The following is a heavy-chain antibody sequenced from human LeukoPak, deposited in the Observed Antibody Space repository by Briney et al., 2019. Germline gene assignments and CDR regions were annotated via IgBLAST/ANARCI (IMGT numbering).Heavy chain of an antibody. CDR2: IKQDGSEK. Sequence: GGSLRLSCAASGFTFSSYWMNCVRQAPGKGLEWVANIKQDGSEKYYVDSVKGRFTISRDNAKNSLYLQMNSLRAEDTAVYYCARDHSPYDSSGYYHDYWGQGTLVTVSS. D-gene: IGHD3-22*01. J-gene: IGHJ4*02. CDR1: GFTFSSYW. CDR3: ARDHSPYDSSGYYHDY. V-gene: IGHV3-7*04.